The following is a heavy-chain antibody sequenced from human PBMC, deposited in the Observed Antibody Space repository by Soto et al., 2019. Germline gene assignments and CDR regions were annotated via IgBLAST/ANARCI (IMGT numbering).Heavy chain of an antibody. J-gene: IGHJ4*02. Sequence: QVQLVESGGGVVQPGRSLRLSCAASGFTFSIYGMHWVRQAPGKGLEWVAVISYDGSNKYYADSVKGRFTISRDNSKNTLYLQMNSLRAEDTAGYYCANGGGSGRGSYFDYWGQGTLVTVSS. D-gene: IGHD3-10*01. CDR1: GFTFSIYG. CDR3: ANGGGSGRGSYFDY. V-gene: IGHV3-30*18. CDR2: ISYDGSNK.